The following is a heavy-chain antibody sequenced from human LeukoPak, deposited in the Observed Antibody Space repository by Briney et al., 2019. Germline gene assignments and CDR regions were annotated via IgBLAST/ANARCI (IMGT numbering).Heavy chain of an antibody. V-gene: IGHV1-18*01. CDR1: GYTFTSYG. CDR3: ARGQYYSDTINFYSRHDAFDI. J-gene: IGHJ3*02. D-gene: IGHD3-22*01. Sequence: ASVKVSCKASGYTFTSYGISWVRQAPGQGLEWMGWISAYNGNTNYAQKLQGRVTMTTDTSTSTVHMELSSLRSEDTAVYYCARGQYYSDTINFYSRHDAFDIWGQGTMVTVSS. CDR2: ISAYNGNT.